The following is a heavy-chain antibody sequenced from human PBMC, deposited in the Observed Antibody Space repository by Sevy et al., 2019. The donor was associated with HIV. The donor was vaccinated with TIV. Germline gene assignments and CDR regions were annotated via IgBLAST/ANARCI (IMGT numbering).Heavy chain of an antibody. CDR1: GFNFSNYA. CDR2: IWYDGSNK. Sequence: GGSLRLSCAASGFNFSNYAMHWVRQAPGKGLEWVALIWYDGSNKNYADSNSMKGRFTISRDNSKNTLYPQMNNLRAEDTAVYYCARESREFRFDPWGQGTLVTVSS. CDR3: ARESREFRFDP. V-gene: IGHV3-33*01. J-gene: IGHJ5*02.